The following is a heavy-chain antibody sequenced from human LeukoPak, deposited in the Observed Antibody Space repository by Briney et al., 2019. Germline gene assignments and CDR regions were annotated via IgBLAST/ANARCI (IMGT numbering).Heavy chain of an antibody. CDR3: ARDVGYCSSTSCRYYYYYYMDV. Sequence: SETLSLTCTVSGGSISSYYWSWIRQPAGKGLEWIGRIYTSGSTNYNPSLKSRVTMSVDTSKNQFSLKLSSVTAADTAVYYCARDVGYCSSTSCRYYYYYYMDVWGKGTTVTVSS. V-gene: IGHV4-4*07. CDR2: IYTSGST. CDR1: GGSISSYY. D-gene: IGHD2-2*01. J-gene: IGHJ6*03.